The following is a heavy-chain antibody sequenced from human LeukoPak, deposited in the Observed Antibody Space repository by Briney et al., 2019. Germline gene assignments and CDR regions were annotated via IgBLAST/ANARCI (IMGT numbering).Heavy chain of an antibody. V-gene: IGHV3-74*01. CDR2: INGDGDST. D-gene: IGHD3-10*01. J-gene: IGHJ4*02. CDR1: GFTFSSYW. Sequence: GGSLRLSCAASGFTFSSYWMHWVRQAPGKGLVWVSRINGDGDSTSFADSVRGRFTISRDNAKNTLYLQMNSLRAEDTAVYYCARDRGITMVSDYWGQGTLVTVSS. CDR3: ARDRGITMVSDY.